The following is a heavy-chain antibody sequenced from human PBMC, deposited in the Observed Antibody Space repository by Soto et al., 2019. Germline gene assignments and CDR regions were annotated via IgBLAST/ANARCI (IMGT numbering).Heavy chain of an antibody. V-gene: IGHV3-23*01. Sequence: GGSLRLSCAASGFTFSVSAMTWVRQAPGRGLGWVSGITGSGGVTFYADSVKGRFTISRDDSKNLLFLQMNSLRAEDTAVYYCTKDLRTVTEWWGQRTLVTVSS. CDR1: GFTFSVSA. J-gene: IGHJ4*02. CDR3: TKDLRTVTEW. CDR2: ITGSGGVT. D-gene: IGHD4-17*01.